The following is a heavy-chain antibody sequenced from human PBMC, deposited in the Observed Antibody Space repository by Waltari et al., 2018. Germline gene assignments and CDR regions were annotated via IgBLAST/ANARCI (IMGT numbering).Heavy chain of an antibody. J-gene: IGHJ6*01. V-gene: IGHV1-3*01. CDR3: ARGRRGYYYYGMDV. CDR2: INAGNGNT. CDR1: GYTFTSYA. Sequence: QIQLVQSGAEVKKPGASVKVSCKASGYTFTSYAMHWVRQAPGQRLEWMGWINAGNGNTGYAQKCQGRVTMTRNTSISTAYMELSSLRSEDTAVYYCARGRRGYYYYGMDVWGQGTTVTVSS.